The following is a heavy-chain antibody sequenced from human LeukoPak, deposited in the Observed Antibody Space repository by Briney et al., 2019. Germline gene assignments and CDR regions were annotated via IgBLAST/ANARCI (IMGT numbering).Heavy chain of an antibody. J-gene: IGHJ4*02. D-gene: IGHD4-11*01. CDR2: IYSGGST. CDR3: ARSYSNYEVNFDY. Sequence: GGSLRLSRGASGFTVSSNYMSWVRQASGKGLEWVSVIYSGGSTYYADSVKGRFTISRDNSKNMLYLQMNSLRAEDTAVYYCARSYSNYEVNFDYWGQGTLVTVSS. V-gene: IGHV3-53*01. CDR1: GFTVSSNY.